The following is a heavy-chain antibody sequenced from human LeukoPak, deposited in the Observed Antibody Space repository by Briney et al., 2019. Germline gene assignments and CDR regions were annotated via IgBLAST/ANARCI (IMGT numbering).Heavy chain of an antibody. Sequence: GASVKVPCKASGYTFPSYGISWVRQAPGQGLEWMGWISAYNGNTNYAQKLQGRVTMTTDTSTSTAYMELRSLRSDYTAVYYCARDRGRIAAARPDAFDIWGQGTMVTVSS. CDR1: GYTFPSYG. V-gene: IGHV1-18*01. J-gene: IGHJ3*02. CDR2: ISAYNGNT. CDR3: ARDRGRIAAARPDAFDI. D-gene: IGHD6-13*01.